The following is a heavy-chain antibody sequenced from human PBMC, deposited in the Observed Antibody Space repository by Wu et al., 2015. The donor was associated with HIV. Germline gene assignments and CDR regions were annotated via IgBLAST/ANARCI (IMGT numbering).Heavy chain of an antibody. CDR2: TIPVSGTP. D-gene: IGHD2-2*02. CDR1: GGTFSSYA. CDR3: ARDGLVVIPAAISYQRPYYYYYMDV. V-gene: IGHV1-69*13. Sequence: QVQLIQSGAEVKKPGSSVRVSCEASGGTFSSYAISWVRQAPGQGLVWMGRTIPVSGTPYYAQKFQGRVTITADESTRTSHMELSGLTSDDTAIYYCARDGLVVIPAAISYQRPYYYYYMDVWGKGTTVTVSS. J-gene: IGHJ6*03.